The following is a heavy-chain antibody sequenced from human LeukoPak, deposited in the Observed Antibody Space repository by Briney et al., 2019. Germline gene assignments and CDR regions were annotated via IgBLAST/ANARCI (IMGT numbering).Heavy chain of an antibody. V-gene: IGHV3-23*01. CDR2: ISGSGDST. CDR3: AKTRPLDSSSWSHGDY. D-gene: IGHD6-13*01. Sequence: GGSLRLSCAASGFTFSSYAMSWVRQAPGKGLEWVSAISGSGDSTYYGDPVKGRFTISRDNSKNTLYLQMNSLRAEDTAVYYCAKTRPLDSSSWSHGDYWGQGTLVTVSS. CDR1: GFTFSSYA. J-gene: IGHJ4*02.